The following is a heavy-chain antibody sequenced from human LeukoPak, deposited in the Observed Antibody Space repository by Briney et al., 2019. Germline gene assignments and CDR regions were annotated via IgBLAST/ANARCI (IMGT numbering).Heavy chain of an antibody. CDR3: ARHPKAVGGYYGVDV. Sequence: PSETLSLTCTVSGGSISSSSHYWGWIRQPPGKELEWIGTVSYSGSTYYNPSLKSRVTILVDTSNNQFSLKLSSVTAADTAVYYCARHPKAVGGYYGVDVWGQGTTVTVSS. D-gene: IGHD1-26*01. CDR2: VSYSGST. CDR1: GGSISSSSHY. J-gene: IGHJ6*02. V-gene: IGHV4-39*01.